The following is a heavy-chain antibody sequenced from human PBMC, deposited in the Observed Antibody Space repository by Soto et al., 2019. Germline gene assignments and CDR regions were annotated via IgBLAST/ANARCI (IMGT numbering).Heavy chain of an antibody. D-gene: IGHD6-19*01. CDR3: ARIAVAGRRGYYYYYMDV. Sequence: QVQLVESGGGVVQPGRSLRLSCAASGFTFSSYGMHWVRQAPGKGLEWVAVIWYDGSNKYYADSVKGRFTISRDNSKNTLYLQMNSLRAEDTAVYYCARIAVAGRRGYYYYYMDVWGKGTTVTVSS. J-gene: IGHJ6*03. CDR2: IWYDGSNK. CDR1: GFTFSSYG. V-gene: IGHV3-33*01.